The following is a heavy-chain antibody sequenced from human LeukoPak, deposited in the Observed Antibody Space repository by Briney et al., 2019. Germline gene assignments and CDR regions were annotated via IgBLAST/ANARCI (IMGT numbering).Heavy chain of an antibody. CDR1: GMSFSGYY. Sequence: SETLSLICAVYGMSFSGYYWSWIRQPPGKGLEWIGENNHSGSTNYNPSLKSRVTISVDTSKNQFSLKLSSVTAADTAVYYCARRPTRRDGYNRRWFDPWGQGTLVTVSS. CDR2: NNHSGST. D-gene: IGHD5-24*01. CDR3: ARRPTRRDGYNRRWFDP. V-gene: IGHV4-34*01. J-gene: IGHJ5*02.